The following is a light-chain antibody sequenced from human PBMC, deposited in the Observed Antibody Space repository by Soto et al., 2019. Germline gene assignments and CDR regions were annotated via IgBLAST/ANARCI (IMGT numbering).Light chain of an antibody. J-gene: IGKJ1*01. Sequence: ELVLTQTPGTLSLSPRGRATLSCRTSQSVSSSYLAWYQHKPGQAPRLLISGTSSRATGIPDRFSGSGAGTDFTLTIRSLEPEDFAVYYCQQYGTTPWRFGQGTKVDIK. V-gene: IGKV3-20*01. CDR2: GTS. CDR1: QSVSSSY. CDR3: QQYGTTPWR.